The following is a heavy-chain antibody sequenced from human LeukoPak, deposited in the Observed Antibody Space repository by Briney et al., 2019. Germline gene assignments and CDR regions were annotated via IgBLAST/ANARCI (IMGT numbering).Heavy chain of an antibody. J-gene: IGHJ4*02. CDR3: ARGGDCSSTSCYGPFDY. CDR2: IRSSSRTI. Sequence: GGSLRLSCVASGLTFSSYSMNWVRQAPGKGLEWVSYIRSSSRTIYYADSMKGRFTISRDNAKNSLYLQMNSLRAEDTAVYYCARGGDCSSTSCYGPFDYWGQGTLVTVSS. CDR1: GLTFSSYS. V-gene: IGHV3-48*04. D-gene: IGHD2-2*01.